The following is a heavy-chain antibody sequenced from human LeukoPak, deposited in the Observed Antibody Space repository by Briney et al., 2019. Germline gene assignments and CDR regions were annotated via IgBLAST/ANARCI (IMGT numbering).Heavy chain of an antibody. Sequence: GGSLRLSCAASGFTFSSYGMHWVRQAPGKGLEWAAFIRYDGSNKYYADSVKGRFTISRDNSKNTLYLQMNSLRPEDTAVYYCAKDPRDHSYGWSRRYFDYWGQGTLVTVSS. J-gene: IGHJ4*02. V-gene: IGHV3-30*02. D-gene: IGHD5-18*01. CDR1: GFTFSSYG. CDR3: AKDPRDHSYGWSRRYFDY. CDR2: IRYDGSNK.